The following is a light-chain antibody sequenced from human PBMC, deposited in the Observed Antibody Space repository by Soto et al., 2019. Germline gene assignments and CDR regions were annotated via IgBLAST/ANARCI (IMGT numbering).Light chain of an antibody. CDR2: EVS. CDR3: SSYTSSNTLEV. J-gene: IGLJ1*01. Sequence: QSALIQPASVSGSPGQSITISCTGTSSDVGGSNYVSWYQHHPHRAPKLLIYEVSYRPSGVSNRFSGSKSGNTASLTISGLQAEDEADYYCSSYTSSNTLEVLGFGTKLTVL. V-gene: IGLV2-14*01. CDR1: SSDVGGSNY.